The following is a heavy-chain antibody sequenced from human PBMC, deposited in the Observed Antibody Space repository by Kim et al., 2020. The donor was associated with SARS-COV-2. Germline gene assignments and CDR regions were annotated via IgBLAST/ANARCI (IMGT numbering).Heavy chain of an antibody. Sequence: SVKVSCKASGGTFSSYAISWVRQAPGQGLEWMGGIIPIFGTANYAQKFQGRVTITADESTSTAYMELSSLRSEDTAVYYCARSGAAAAGLAGVAKKYNWFDPWGQGTLVTVSS. CDR2: IIPIFGTA. CDR1: GGTFSSYA. V-gene: IGHV1-69*13. D-gene: IGHD6-13*01. J-gene: IGHJ5*02. CDR3: ARSGAAAAGLAGVAKKYNWFDP.